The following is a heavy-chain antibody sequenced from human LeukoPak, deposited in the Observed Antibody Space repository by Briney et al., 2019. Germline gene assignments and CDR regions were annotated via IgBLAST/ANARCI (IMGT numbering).Heavy chain of an antibody. CDR2: ISWNSGSI. J-gene: IGHJ4*02. D-gene: IGHD6-19*01. V-gene: IGHV3-9*01. Sequence: PGRSLRLSCAASGFTFDDYAMHWVRQAPGKGLEWVSGISWNSGSIGYADSVKGRFTISRDNAKNTLYLQMNSLRAEDTAVYYCASWVAVAARYWGQGTLVTVSS. CDR1: GFTFDDYA. CDR3: ASWVAVAARY.